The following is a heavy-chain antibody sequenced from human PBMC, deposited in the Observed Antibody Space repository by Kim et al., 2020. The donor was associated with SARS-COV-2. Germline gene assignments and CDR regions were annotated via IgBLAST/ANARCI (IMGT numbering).Heavy chain of an antibody. CDR1: GFTFDDYT. CDR3: AKDGPPHGKVRGVIITGQFDY. Sequence: GGSLRLSCAASGFTFDDYTMHWVRQAPGKGLEWLSLISWDGGSTYYADSVKGRFTISRDNSKNSLYLQMNSLRTEDTALYYCAKDGPPHGKVRGVIITGQFDYWGQGTLVTVSS. J-gene: IGHJ4*02. D-gene: IGHD3-10*01. V-gene: IGHV3-43*01. CDR2: ISWDGGST.